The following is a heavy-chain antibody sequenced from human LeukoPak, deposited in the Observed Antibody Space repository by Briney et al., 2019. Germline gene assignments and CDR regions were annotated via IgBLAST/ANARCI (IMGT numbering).Heavy chain of an antibody. Sequence: GGSLRLSCAASGFTFSSYWMSWVRQAPGKGLEWVANIKQDGSEIYYVDSVKGRFTISRDNAKNPLYLQMNSLRAEDTAVYYCAREEHYDFWSGYYYYYGMDVWGQGTTVTVSS. CDR3: AREEHYDFWSGYYYYYGMDV. CDR2: IKQDGSEI. CDR1: GFTFSSYW. V-gene: IGHV3-7*01. D-gene: IGHD3-3*01. J-gene: IGHJ6*02.